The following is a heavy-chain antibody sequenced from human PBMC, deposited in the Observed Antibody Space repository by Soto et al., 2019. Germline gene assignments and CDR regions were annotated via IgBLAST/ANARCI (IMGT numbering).Heavy chain of an antibody. J-gene: IGHJ3*01. CDR2: IHPSGQPI. Sequence: EVQLVESGGGLVQPGGSLRLSCAVSGFTFSSSEMYWVRQAPGKGLEWISYIHPSGQPIFYADSVKGRFTISRGNANNSVFLQMNSLRAEDTAVYYCARRASRWGQGTMVTVSS. CDR3: ARRASR. V-gene: IGHV3-48*03. D-gene: IGHD1-26*01. CDR1: GFTFSSSE.